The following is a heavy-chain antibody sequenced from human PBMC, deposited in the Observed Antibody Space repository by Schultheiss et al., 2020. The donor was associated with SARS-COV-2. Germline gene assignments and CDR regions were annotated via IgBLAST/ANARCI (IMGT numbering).Heavy chain of an antibody. D-gene: IGHD6-19*01. Sequence: SETLSLTCTVSGGSIISGGYYWSWIRQHPGKGLEWIGYIYYSGSTYYNPSLKSRVTISVDTSKNQFSLKLSSVTAADTAVYYCARVGASGWWDFDYWGQGTLVTISS. V-gene: IGHV4-31*03. CDR2: IYYSGST. J-gene: IGHJ4*02. CDR3: ARVGASGWWDFDY. CDR1: GGSIISGGYY.